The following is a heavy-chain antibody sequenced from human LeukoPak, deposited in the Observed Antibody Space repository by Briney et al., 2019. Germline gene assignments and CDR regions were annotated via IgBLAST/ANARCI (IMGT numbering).Heavy chain of an antibody. CDR2: ISGSGGNT. CDR1: GFTFSTYG. J-gene: IGHJ4*02. CDR3: ARGPEFGGVIVLFDY. V-gene: IGHV3-23*01. Sequence: PGGSLRLSCGASGFTFSTYGMSWVRQAPGKGLEWVSAISGSGGNTYYADSVKGRFTISRDNSKNTLYLQMNSLRAEDTAVYYCARGPEFGGVIVLFDYWGQGTLVTVSS. D-gene: IGHD3-16*02.